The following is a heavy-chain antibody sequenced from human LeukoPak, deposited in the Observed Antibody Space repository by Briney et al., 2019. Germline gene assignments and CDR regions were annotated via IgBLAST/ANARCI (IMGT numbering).Heavy chain of an antibody. D-gene: IGHD3-10*01. J-gene: IGHJ1*01. CDR2: MSGDGEKT. CDR3: AKRADYGSGIFQH. V-gene: IGHV3-43*02. Sequence: GGSLWLSCAASGFTFIDYAAHWVRQGPVKGLGCVSLMSGDGEKTYYAESVKGRFTISRDNGKKSIFLQMSSLRTEDTAFYYCAKRADYGSGIFQHWGQGALVIASS. CDR1: GFTFIDYA.